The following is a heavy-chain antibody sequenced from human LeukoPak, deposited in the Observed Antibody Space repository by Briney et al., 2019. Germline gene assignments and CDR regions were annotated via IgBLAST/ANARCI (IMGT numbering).Heavy chain of an antibody. J-gene: IGHJ4*02. CDR1: SGSISTFY. D-gene: IGHD1-26*01. CDR2: VYQSGTT. V-gene: IGHV4-59*08. Sequence: SETLSLTCTVSSGSISTFYWSWIRQPPGKGLEWIGYVYQSGTTSYNPSLKRRVTISSDTSKNQFALRVTSVTAADTAVYYCARHGGSLGYFDNWGQGTLVTVYS. CDR3: ARHGGSLGYFDN.